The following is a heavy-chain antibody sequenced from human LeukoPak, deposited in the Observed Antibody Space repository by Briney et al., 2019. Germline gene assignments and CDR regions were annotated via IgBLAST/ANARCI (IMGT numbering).Heavy chain of an antibody. CDR2: INHSGST. V-gene: IGHV4-34*01. Sequence: SETLSLTCAVYGGSFSGYYWSWIRQPPGKGLEWIGEINHSGSTNYNPSLKSRVTISVDTSKNQFSLKLSSVTAADTAVYYCARRVLWFGEFVYYYYYMDVWGKGTTVTVSS. D-gene: IGHD3-10*01. CDR1: GGSFSGYY. J-gene: IGHJ6*03. CDR3: ARRVLWFGEFVYYYYYMDV.